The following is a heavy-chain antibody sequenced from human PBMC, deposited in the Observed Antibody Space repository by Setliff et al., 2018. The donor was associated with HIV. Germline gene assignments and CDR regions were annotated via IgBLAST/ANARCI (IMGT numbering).Heavy chain of an antibody. CDR1: GGSISTSRYY. CDR2: INYRGNT. D-gene: IGHD3-10*01. J-gene: IGHJ6*03. V-gene: IGHV4-39*01. CDR3: ASLDGSESPYIYYYYVDV. Sequence: SETLSLTCTVSGGSISTSRYYWGWIRQPPGKGLEWIGSINYRGNTYYNPSLKSRAAISVDTSKNQISLKLSSATAADTAVYYCASLDGSESPYIYYYYVDVWGEGTAVTVSS.